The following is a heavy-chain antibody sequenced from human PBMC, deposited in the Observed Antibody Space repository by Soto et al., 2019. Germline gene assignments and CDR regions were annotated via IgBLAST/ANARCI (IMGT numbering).Heavy chain of an antibody. CDR2: IYYSGST. CDR3: AREINYYDSSNNAFDI. CDR1: GGSVSSGSYY. D-gene: IGHD3-22*01. Sequence: SETLSLTCTVSGGSVSSGSYYWSWIRQPPGKGLEWIGYIYYSGSTNYNPSLKSRVTISVDTSKNQFSLKLSSVTAADTAVYYCAREINYYDSSNNAFDIWGQGTMVTVSS. V-gene: IGHV4-61*01. J-gene: IGHJ3*02.